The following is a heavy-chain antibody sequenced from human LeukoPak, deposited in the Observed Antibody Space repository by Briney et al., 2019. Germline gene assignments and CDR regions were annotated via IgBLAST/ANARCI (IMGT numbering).Heavy chain of an antibody. J-gene: IGHJ4*02. V-gene: IGHV3-30*02. CDR1: GFTFSSYG. D-gene: IGHD3-22*01. CDR3: AKNRDSSDYPRDFDY. Sequence: GSLRLSCAAFGFTFSSYGMHWVRQTPGEGLEWVAFIRHDGTYQQYADSVKGRFTVSRDNSKDMEYLQMNSLRTEDTAVYYCAKNRDSSDYPRDFDYWGQGTLVTVSS. CDR2: IRHDGTYQ.